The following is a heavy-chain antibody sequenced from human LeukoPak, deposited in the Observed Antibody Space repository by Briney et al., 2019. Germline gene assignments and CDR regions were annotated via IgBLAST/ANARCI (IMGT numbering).Heavy chain of an antibody. Sequence: PGGSLRLSCAASGFTFSDYYMSWIRQAPGKGLEWVSYISSSGSTIYYADSVKGRFTISRDNSKNTLYLQMNSLRAEDTAVYYCVKSWWLRHPDAFDIWGQGTMVTVSS. CDR2: ISSSGSTI. CDR1: GFTFSDYY. CDR3: VKSWWLRHPDAFDI. D-gene: IGHD2-15*01. V-gene: IGHV3-11*01. J-gene: IGHJ3*02.